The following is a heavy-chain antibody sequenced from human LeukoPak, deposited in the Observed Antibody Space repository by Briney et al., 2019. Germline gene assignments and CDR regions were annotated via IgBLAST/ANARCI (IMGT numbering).Heavy chain of an antibody. V-gene: IGHV3-48*03. J-gene: IGHJ4*02. Sequence: PGGSLRLSCAASGFTFRSSEMYWVRQAPGKGLEWDSFISSTGTTIYYADSVKGRFTISRDNAKNSLYLQLNSLRAEDTAVYYCATVVGQIAAAEGYWGQGTLVTVSS. CDR2: ISSTGTTI. CDR3: ATVVGQIAAAEGY. CDR1: GFTFRSSE. D-gene: IGHD6-13*01.